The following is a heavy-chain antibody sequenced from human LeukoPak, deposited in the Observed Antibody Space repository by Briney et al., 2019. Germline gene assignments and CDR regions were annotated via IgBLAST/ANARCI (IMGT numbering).Heavy chain of an antibody. J-gene: IGHJ4*02. CDR1: GFTFSSYS. D-gene: IGHD2-15*01. Sequence: GGSLRLSCAASGFTFSSYSMNWVRQPPGKGLEWVSSSSSSGSYIYYADSVKGRFSISRDSAKNSLYLQMNSPRADDTAVYYCARGPQFCSGGSCYGYYFDYWGQGTLVTVSS. CDR3: ARGPQFCSGGSCYGYYFDY. CDR2: SSSSGSYI. V-gene: IGHV3-21*01.